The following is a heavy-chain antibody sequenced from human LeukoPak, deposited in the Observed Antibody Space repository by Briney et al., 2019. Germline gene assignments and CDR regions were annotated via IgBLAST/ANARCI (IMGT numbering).Heavy chain of an antibody. CDR3: GKGHIVGAIAEFYY. V-gene: IGHV3-43*01. Sequence: PGGSLPESRAGSGFTFNDYTIHWVRQTPGKGLEWVSLISWDGGSTYYADSVKGRFTTSRDNSKNYLYLQMNSLRTEDTALYYCGKGHIVGAIAEFYYWGHREPWS. CDR2: ISWDGGST. CDR1: GFTFNDYT. D-gene: IGHD1-26*01. J-gene: IGHJ4*02.